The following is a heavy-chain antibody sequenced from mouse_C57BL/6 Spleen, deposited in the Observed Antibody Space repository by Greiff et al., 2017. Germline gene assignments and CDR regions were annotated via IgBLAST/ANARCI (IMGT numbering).Heavy chain of an antibody. CDR2: IDPSDSYT. J-gene: IGHJ1*03. D-gene: IGHD1-1*01. Sequence: VQLQQPGAELVMPGASVKLSCKASGYTFTSYWMHWVKQRPGQGLEWIGEIDPSDSYTNYNQKFKGKSTLTVDKSSSTAYMQLSSLTSEDSAVYYCARDVFHYCGSSYSYWYFDVWGTGTTVTVSS. CDR1: GYTFTSYW. V-gene: IGHV1-69*01. CDR3: ARDVFHYCGSSYSYWYFDV.